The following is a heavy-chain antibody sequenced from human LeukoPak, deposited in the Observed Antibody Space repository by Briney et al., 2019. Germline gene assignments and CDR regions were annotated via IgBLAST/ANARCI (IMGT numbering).Heavy chain of an antibody. Sequence: GGSLRLSCAASGFTFSNYAMSWVRQTPGKGLEWVANINQDGSVKYYVDFVKGRFTISRDNAKNSLYLQMNSLRAEDTAVYYCARDLLWGRGTLVTVSS. CDR1: GFTFSNYA. D-gene: IGHD3-10*01. J-gene: IGHJ4*02. CDR3: ARDLL. CDR2: INQDGSVK. V-gene: IGHV3-7*01.